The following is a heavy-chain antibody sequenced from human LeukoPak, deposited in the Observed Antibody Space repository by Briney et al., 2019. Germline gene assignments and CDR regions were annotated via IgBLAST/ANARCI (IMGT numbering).Heavy chain of an antibody. CDR2: MNPNSGNT. CDR1: GCTFASYD. J-gene: IGHJ5*02. CDR3: ARGRTSGTYNWFDP. Sequence: GASVKVSCKASGCTFASYDINWVRQATGQGLEWMGWMNPNSGNTGYAQKFQGRVTITKNTSISTAYMELSSLRSEDTAIYYCARGRTSGTYNWFDPWGQGTLVTVSS. D-gene: IGHD3-10*01. V-gene: IGHV1-8*01.